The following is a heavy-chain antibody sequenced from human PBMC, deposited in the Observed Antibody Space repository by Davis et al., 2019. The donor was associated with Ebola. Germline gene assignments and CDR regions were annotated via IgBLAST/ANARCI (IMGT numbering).Heavy chain of an antibody. CDR3: AKDGGDSGIRFDS. Sequence: GESLKISCAASGFAFTGYWMGWVRQAPGTGLEWVANINQYGNERYYVDSVKGRFTIGRDSAKNSLFLQMNNRRAEDTTVDECAKDGGDSGIRFDSWGQGTLVTVSS. J-gene: IGHJ4*02. D-gene: IGHD3-10*01. V-gene: IGHV3-7*01. CDR2: INQYGNER. CDR1: GFAFTGYW.